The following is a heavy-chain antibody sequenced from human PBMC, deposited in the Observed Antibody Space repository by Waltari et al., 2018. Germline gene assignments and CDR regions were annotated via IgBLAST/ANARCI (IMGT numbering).Heavy chain of an antibody. CDR2: ISGSGGRT. D-gene: IGHD3-9*01. Sequence: EVQLLESGGGLVQPGWSLRLSCAASGFTFSSYAMSWVRQAPGKGLEWVSAISGSGGRTYFADSVKGRFTNSRDKSKNTLELQMNRLGGEETGVYYRGKGRGGGGVASDWVLDPWGRGTPGTVSS. V-gene: IGHV3-23*01. CDR3: GKGRGGGGVASDWVLDP. CDR1: GFTFSSYA. J-gene: IGHJ2*01.